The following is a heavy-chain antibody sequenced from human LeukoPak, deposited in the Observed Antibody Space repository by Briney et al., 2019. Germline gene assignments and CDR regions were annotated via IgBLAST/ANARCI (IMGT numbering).Heavy chain of an antibody. CDR3: ARDPRLEGIFGVVFYYGMDV. J-gene: IGHJ6*02. V-gene: IGHV3-7*01. D-gene: IGHD3-3*01. CDR1: GFTFSSYW. CDR2: IKQDGSEK. Sequence: PGGSLRLSCAASGFTFSSYWMSWVRQAPGKGLEWVANIKQDGSEKYYVDSVKGRFTISRDNAKNSLYLQMNSLRAEDTAVYYCARDPRLEGIFGVVFYYGMDVWGQGTTVTVSS.